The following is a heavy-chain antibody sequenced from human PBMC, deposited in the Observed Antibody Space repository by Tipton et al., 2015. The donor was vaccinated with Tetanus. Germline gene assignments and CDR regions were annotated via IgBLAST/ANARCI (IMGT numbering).Heavy chain of an antibody. CDR3: AKDRGSRALWYFDL. J-gene: IGHJ2*01. CDR2: VWYDGSKE. V-gene: IGHV3-33*06. D-gene: IGHD3-10*01. Sequence: SLRLSCAASGFTFSGYGMQWVRQAPGKGLEWVAIVWYDGSKEYYADSVKGRFTISRDNSKYTLYLQMNSLRAEDTAVYYYAKDRGSRALWYFDLWGRGTRVFVSS. CDR1: GFTFSGYG.